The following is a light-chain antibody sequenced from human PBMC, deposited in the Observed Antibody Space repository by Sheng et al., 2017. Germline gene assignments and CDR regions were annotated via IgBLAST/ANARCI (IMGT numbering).Light chain of an antibody. CDR1: SRDIGAYTY. J-gene: IGLJ1*01. CDR2: DVT. V-gene: IGLV2-14*03. CDR3: SSFTSTSTL. Sequence: QSALTQPASVSGSPGQSITISCTGTSRDIGAYTYVSWYQQHPGKAPKLLIHDVTDRPSGVSIRFSGSKSGNTASLTISGLQAEDEADYYCSSFTSTSTLFGTGTRVTVL.